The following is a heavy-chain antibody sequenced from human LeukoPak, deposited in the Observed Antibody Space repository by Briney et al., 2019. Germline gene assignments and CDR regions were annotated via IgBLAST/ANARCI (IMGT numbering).Heavy chain of an antibody. J-gene: IGHJ4*02. V-gene: IGHV3-74*01. D-gene: IGHD3-9*01. CDR1: GFTFSSYW. CDR3: TKDLTGYHNY. Sequence: GGSLRLSCAASGFTFSSYWMHWVRQAPGKGLVWASRINTDGSYTSNADSVKGRFTISRDNAKNTLYLQMNSLRAEDTAVYYCTKDLTGYHNYWGQGTLVSVSS. CDR2: INTDGSYT.